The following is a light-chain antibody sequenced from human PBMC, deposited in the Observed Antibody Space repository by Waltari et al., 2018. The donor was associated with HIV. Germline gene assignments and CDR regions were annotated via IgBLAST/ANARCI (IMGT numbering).Light chain of an antibody. CDR3: QQSYSTPLT. CDR2: AAS. CDR1: QSISSY. V-gene: IGKV1-39*01. J-gene: IGKJ4*01. Sequence: DIQMTPSPSSLSASVGARVTITCRASQSISSYLNWYQQKPGKAPKLLIYAASSLQSGVPSRCSGSGSGTDFTLTISSLQPEDFATYYCQQSYSTPLTFGGGTKVEIK.